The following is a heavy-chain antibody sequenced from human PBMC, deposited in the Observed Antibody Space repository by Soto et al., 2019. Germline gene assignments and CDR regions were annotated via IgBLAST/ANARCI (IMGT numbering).Heavy chain of an antibody. CDR3: VRGGATIFDY. D-gene: IGHD1-26*01. CDR2: ISSSSSTI. Sequence: EVQLVESGGGLVQPGGSLRLSCAASGCTLTSYSMNWVRQAPGKGLEWVSYISSSSSTIYYADSMKGRFTISRDHAKNSLYLQVNSLRDEDTAVYYCVRGGATIFDYWGRGTLVTVSS. J-gene: IGHJ4*02. V-gene: IGHV3-48*02. CDR1: GCTLTSYS.